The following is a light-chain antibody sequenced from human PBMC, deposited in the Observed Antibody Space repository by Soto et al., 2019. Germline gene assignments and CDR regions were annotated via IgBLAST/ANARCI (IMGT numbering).Light chain of an antibody. V-gene: IGKV4-1*01. CDR3: QQYHNTPYT. CDR2: WAS. J-gene: IGKJ2*01. Sequence: VLTQSPASLAVALGESATISCKSSQRGLYSSNNKNYLAWYQQKPRQPPRLLIYWASTRESGVPDRFTGSGSGTDFPITISSLQAEDVAVYFCQQYHNTPYTFGQGTKLEIK. CDR1: QRGLYSSNNKNY.